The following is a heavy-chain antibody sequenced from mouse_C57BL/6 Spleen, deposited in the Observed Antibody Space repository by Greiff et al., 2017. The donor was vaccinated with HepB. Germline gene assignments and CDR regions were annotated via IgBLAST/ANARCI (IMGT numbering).Heavy chain of an antibody. J-gene: IGHJ2*01. Sequence: QVQLQQPGAELVKPGASVKMSCKASGYTFTSYWITWVKQRPGQGLEWIGDIYPGSGSTNYNEKFKSKATLTVDTSSSTAYMQLSSLTSEDSVVYYCARWEGSRRGDYWGQGTTRTVSS. V-gene: IGHV1-55*01. D-gene: IGHD2-12*01. CDR3: ARWEGSRRGDY. CDR1: GYTFTSYW. CDR2: IYPGSGST.